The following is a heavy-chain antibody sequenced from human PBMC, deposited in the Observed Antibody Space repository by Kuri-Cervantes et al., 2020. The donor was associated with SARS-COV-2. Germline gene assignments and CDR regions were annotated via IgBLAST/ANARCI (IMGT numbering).Heavy chain of an antibody. J-gene: IGHJ4*02. CDR1: GFTVSSNY. CDR3: AKVGTMIVVVITTYVDY. D-gene: IGHD3-22*01. V-gene: IGHV3-66*01. Sequence: GESLKISCAASGFTVSSNYMSWVRQAPGKGLEWVSVIYSGGSTYYADSVKGRFTISRDNSKNTLYLQMNSLRAEDTAVYYCAKVGTMIVVVITTYVDYWGQGTLVTVSS. CDR2: IYSGGST.